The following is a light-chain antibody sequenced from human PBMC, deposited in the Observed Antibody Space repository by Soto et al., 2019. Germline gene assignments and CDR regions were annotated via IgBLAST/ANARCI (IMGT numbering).Light chain of an antibody. Sequence: DIQLTQSPSTLSASVGDRVTVTCRASQRLDRYLAWYQQKPGKAPKLLVYEASTLEGGVPSSFSGSGSATEFILTISSRQPDDFATYYCQQYKDGAWTFGQGTRGEIK. V-gene: IGKV1-5*01. J-gene: IGKJ1*01. CDR1: QRLDRY. CDR2: EAS. CDR3: QQYKDGAWT.